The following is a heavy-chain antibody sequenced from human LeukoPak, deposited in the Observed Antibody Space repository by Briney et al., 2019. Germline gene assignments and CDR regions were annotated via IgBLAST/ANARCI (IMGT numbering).Heavy chain of an antibody. CDR2: MNIDGSEK. CDR3: ARDPVEWELLLDY. Sequence: PGGSLRFSCAASGFTFSNYWMGWVRQAPGKRPEWVANMNIDGSEKYYADSVKGRFSISRDNARNSVYLQMASLRVEDTAVYYCARDPVEWELLLDYWGQGTLVTVSS. CDR1: GFTFSNYW. V-gene: IGHV3-7*01. D-gene: IGHD1-26*01. J-gene: IGHJ4*02.